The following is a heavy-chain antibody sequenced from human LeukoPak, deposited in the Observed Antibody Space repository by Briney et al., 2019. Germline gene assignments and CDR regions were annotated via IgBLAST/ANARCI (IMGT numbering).Heavy chain of an antibody. CDR3: ARQGYTVSYYFLDY. D-gene: IGHD1-26*01. CDR2: IYSTGST. CDR1: GGPAVSSW. J-gene: IGHJ4*02. Sequence: SEPLSLTCHVPGGPAVSSWWGWSRQPAGKGLEWLGLIYSTGSTRFNPSLKSRLTLSIDTSTNQFSLTLTSVTAADTAVYFCARQGYTVSYYFLDYWSQGTLVTVSS. V-gene: IGHV4-4*07.